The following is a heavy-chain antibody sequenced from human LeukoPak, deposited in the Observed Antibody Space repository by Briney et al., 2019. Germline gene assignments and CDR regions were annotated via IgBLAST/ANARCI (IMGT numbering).Heavy chain of an antibody. CDR1: GFTFSSYS. J-gene: IGHJ4*02. Sequence: GGSLRLSCAASGFTFSSYSMNWVCQAPGKGLEWVSSISSSSSYIYYADSVKGRFTISRDNAKNSLYLQMNSLRAEDTAVYYCARAGSEYYFDYWGQGTLVTVSS. CDR2: ISSSSSYI. CDR3: ARAGSEYYFDY. D-gene: IGHD3-10*01. V-gene: IGHV3-21*01.